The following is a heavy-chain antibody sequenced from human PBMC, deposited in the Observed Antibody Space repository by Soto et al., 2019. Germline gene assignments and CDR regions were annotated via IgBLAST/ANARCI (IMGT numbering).Heavy chain of an antibody. CDR1: GDSITSGGYS. J-gene: IGHJ4*02. V-gene: IGHV4-30-2*01. CDR3: GRDINVGTSAAGPEY. CDR2: IYHSGST. Sequence: PSETLSLTCAVSGDSITSGGYSWSWIRQAPGKGLEWIGYIYHSGSTYYNPSLRSRVTFSVDRSKNQFSLRLRSVTAADTAIYYCGRDINVGTSAAGPEYWGQGTLVTVPQ. D-gene: IGHD6-13*01.